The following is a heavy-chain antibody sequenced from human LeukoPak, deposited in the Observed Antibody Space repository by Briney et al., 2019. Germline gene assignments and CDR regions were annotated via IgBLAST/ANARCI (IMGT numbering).Heavy chain of an antibody. CDR1: GYSISSGYY. Sequence: SETLSLTCTVSGYSISSGYYWGWIRQSPGKGLEWIGGIYHSGSTYYNPSLKSRVAISMDTTKNQFSLKLTSVTAADTAVYYCARVMVGVVPAAMAYWYFDLWGRGTLVTVSS. CDR3: ARVMVGVVPAAMAYWYFDL. D-gene: IGHD2-2*01. CDR2: IYHSGST. V-gene: IGHV4-38-2*02. J-gene: IGHJ2*01.